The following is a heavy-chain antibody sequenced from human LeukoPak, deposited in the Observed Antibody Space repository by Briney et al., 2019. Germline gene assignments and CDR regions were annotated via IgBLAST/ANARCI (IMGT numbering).Heavy chain of an antibody. J-gene: IGHJ4*02. V-gene: IGHV4-34*01. CDR1: GGSFSGYY. Sequence: KPSETLSLTCAVYGGSFSGYYWSWIRQPPGRGLEWIGEINHSGSTNYNPSLKSRVTISVDTSKNQFSLKLSSVTAADTAAYYCARGEGIIGTGGLLEYWGQGTLVTVSS. CDR3: ARGEGIIGTGGLLEY. D-gene: IGHD1-7*01. CDR2: INHSGST.